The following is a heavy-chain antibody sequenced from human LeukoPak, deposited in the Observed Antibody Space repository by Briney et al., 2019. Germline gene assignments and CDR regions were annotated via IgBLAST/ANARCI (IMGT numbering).Heavy chain of an antibody. J-gene: IGHJ6*02. Sequence: ASVKVSCKVSGYTLTELSMHWVRQAPGKGLEWMGGFDPEDGVTIYAQKFQGRVTMTEDTSTDTAYMELSSLRSEDMAVYYCAPFTMVRGVPYYYGMDVWGQGTTVTVSS. CDR1: GYTLTELS. CDR2: FDPEDGVT. V-gene: IGHV1-24*01. D-gene: IGHD3-10*01. CDR3: APFTMVRGVPYYYGMDV.